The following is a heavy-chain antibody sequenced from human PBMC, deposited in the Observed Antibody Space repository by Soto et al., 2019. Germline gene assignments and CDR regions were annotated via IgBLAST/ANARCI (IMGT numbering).Heavy chain of an antibody. CDR1: DFDFSSYG. CDR3: ARDSGWPILNFDN. V-gene: IGHV3-30*03. CDR2: SSYDGRET. Sequence: GGSLRLSCAASDFDFSSYGIHWVRQAPGKGLEWVAASSYDGRETFYADSAKGRFTVSKEMSKNTAFLQMNALRHEDTAVYFCARDSGWPILNFDNWGQGPPVTVSS. D-gene: IGHD3-10*01. J-gene: IGHJ4*02.